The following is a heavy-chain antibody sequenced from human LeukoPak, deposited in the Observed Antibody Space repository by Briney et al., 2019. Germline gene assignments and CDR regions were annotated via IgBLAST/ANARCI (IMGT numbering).Heavy chain of an antibody. CDR3: ARGEYSSSSGSRWFDP. CDR2: IYYSGST. D-gene: IGHD6-6*01. V-gene: IGHV4-31*03. J-gene: IGHJ5*02. CDR1: GGSISSGGYY. Sequence: SETLSLTCTVSGGSISSGGYYWSWIRQHPGKGLEWIGYIYYSGSTYYNPSLKSRVTISVDRSKNQFSLKLSSVTAADTAVYYCARGEYSSSSGSRWFDPWGQGTLVTVSS.